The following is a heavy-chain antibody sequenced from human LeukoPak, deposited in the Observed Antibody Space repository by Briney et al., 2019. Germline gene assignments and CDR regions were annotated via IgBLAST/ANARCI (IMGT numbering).Heavy chain of an antibody. D-gene: IGHD6-19*01. V-gene: IGHV3-21*04. Sequence: GGSLRLSCTTFGFAFSSYSMNWVRQAPGKGLEWVSSIAPSGGSIFYADSVKGRFSISRDNAKSSLFLQMYSLGADDTAVYYCARLAGSRSPWYLDLWGRGTLVTVSS. J-gene: IGHJ2*01. CDR3: ARLAGSRSPWYLDL. CDR1: GFAFSSYS. CDR2: IAPSGGSI.